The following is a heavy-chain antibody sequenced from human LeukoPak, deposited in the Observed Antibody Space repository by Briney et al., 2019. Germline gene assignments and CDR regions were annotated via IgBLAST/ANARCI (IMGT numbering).Heavy chain of an antibody. CDR1: GGSISNYY. J-gene: IGHJ4*02. CDR2: IYYSGNT. CDR3: ARVRYCSTNRCYDREFDN. V-gene: IGHV4-59*01. Sequence: SETLSLTCTASGGSISNYYWSWIRQPPGKGLEWIGYIYYSGNTNYNPSLKSRVTISVDTSKNQFSLKLNSVTAADTAVYYCARVRYCSTNRCYDREFDNWGQGTWSPSPQ. D-gene: IGHD2-2*01.